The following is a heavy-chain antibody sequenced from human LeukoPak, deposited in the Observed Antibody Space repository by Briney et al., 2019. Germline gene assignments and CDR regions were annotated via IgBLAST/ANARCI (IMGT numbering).Heavy chain of an antibody. V-gene: IGHV1-2*02. CDR1: GYTFTAYY. CDR3: ASIAARRDLRPPVP. D-gene: IGHD6-6*01. J-gene: IGHJ5*02. CDR2: INPNSGTT. Sequence: ASVKVSCKATGYTFTAYYMQWVRQAPGQGLEWMGWINPNSGTTNCAQKFQGRVTMTRDTSISTAYMELNRPRSDDTAIYYCASIAARRDLRPPVPWGQGTLVTVSS.